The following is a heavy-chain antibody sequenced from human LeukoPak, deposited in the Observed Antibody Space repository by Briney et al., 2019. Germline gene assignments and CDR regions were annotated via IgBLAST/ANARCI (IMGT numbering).Heavy chain of an antibody. Sequence: PSETLSLTCTVSGGSISSYYWSWIRQPPGKGLEWIGYIYYSGSTNYNPSLKSRVAISVDTSKNQFSLKLSSVTAADTAVYYCARDPGYSYALYYFDYWGQGTLVTVSS. CDR2: IYYSGST. CDR1: GGSISSYY. CDR3: ARDPGYSYALYYFDY. V-gene: IGHV4-59*01. J-gene: IGHJ4*02. D-gene: IGHD5-18*01.